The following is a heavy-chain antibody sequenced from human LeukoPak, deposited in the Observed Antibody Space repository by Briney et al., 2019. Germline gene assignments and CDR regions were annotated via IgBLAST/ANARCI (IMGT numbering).Heavy chain of an antibody. CDR3: ARHSGTLALDY. D-gene: IGHD1-26*01. J-gene: IGHJ4*02. CDR2: INSDGTGT. V-gene: IGHV3-74*01. CDR1: GXTFSSYW. Sequence: GGSLRLSCAASGXTFSSYWMHWVRRAPGKGLVGVSRINSDGTGTTYADSVKGRFTISRDNAKNTLYLQMNSLRAEDTAVYYCARHSGTLALDYWGQGTLVTVSS.